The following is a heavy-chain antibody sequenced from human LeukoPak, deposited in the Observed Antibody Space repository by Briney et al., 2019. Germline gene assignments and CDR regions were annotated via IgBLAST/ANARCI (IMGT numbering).Heavy chain of an antibody. V-gene: IGHV1-24*01. Sequence: ASVKVSCKVSGYTLTELSMHWVRQAPGKGLEWMGGFDPEDGETIYAQKFQGRVTMTEDTSTDTAYMELSRLRSDDTAVYYCASKLDPSSSWYGYYYYGMDVWGQGTTVTVSS. CDR2: FDPEDGET. J-gene: IGHJ6*02. D-gene: IGHD6-13*01. CDR1: GYTLTELS. CDR3: ASKLDPSSSWYGYYYYGMDV.